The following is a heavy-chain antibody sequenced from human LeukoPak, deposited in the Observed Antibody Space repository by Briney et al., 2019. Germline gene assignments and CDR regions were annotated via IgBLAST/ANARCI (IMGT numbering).Heavy chain of an antibody. V-gene: IGHV3-23*01. CDR2: ISGSGGST. D-gene: IGHD3-16*01. CDR1: GFTFSNFA. CDR3: ARHGFGPYDY. J-gene: IGHJ4*02. Sequence: GGSLRLSCVASGFTFSNFAMSWVRQTLGKGLEWVSGISGSGGSTYYADSVKGRFTISRDNAKNSLYLQMNSLRAEDTAVYYCARHGFGPYDYWGQGTLVTVSS.